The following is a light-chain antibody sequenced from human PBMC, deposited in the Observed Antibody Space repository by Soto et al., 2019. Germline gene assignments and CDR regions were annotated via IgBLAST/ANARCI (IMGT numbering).Light chain of an antibody. Sequence: QSALTQPASVSGSPGQSLTISCTGTSSDIGDYNYVSWYQQHPGKAPKLMIYDVSNRPSGVSSRFSGSKSGNTASLTISGLQPEDEADYYCSSYTTTTPVGFGGGTKVTVL. CDR1: SSDIGDYNY. V-gene: IGLV2-14*01. J-gene: IGLJ2*01. CDR3: SSYTTTTPVG. CDR2: DVS.